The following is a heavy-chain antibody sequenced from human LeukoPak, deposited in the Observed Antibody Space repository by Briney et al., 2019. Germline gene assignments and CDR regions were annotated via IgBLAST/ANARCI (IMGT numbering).Heavy chain of an antibody. CDR2: IYTSGST. Sequence: SETLSLTCTVSGGSISSYYWSWIRQPPGKGLEWIWYIYTSGSTNYNPSLKSRVTISVDTSKNQFSLKLSSVTAADTAVYYCARRQSSGGNSGNWFDPWGQGTLVTVSS. V-gene: IGHV4-4*09. CDR1: GGSISSYY. CDR3: ARRQSSGGNSGNWFDP. D-gene: IGHD4-23*01. J-gene: IGHJ5*02.